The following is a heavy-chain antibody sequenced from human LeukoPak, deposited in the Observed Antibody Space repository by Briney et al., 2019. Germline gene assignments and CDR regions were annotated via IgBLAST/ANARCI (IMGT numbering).Heavy chain of an antibody. CDR3: VKGAYDYLEIAYFDY. V-gene: IGHV3-23*01. CDR1: GFTFSNYA. J-gene: IGHJ4*02. D-gene: IGHD5-12*01. Sequence: GGSLRLSCAASGFTFSNYAMNWVRQAPGKGLEWVSVILGSGDAKDYADSAKGRFTISRDKSKNTLYLQMNSLTAEDTAVYYCVKGAYDYLEIAYFDYWGQGTLVTVSS. CDR2: ILGSGDAK.